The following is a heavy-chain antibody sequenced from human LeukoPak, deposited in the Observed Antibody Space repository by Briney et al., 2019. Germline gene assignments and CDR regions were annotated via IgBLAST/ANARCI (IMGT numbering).Heavy chain of an antibody. D-gene: IGHD2-2*01. CDR3: ARGAPPVPAAMGGWFDP. Sequence: GGSLRLSCAASGFTFSSYAMHWVRQAPGKGLEWVAVISYDGSNKYYADSVKGRFTISRDNSKNTLYLQMNSLRAEDTAVYYCARGAPPVPAAMGGWFDPWGQATLVTVSS. CDR1: GFTFSSYA. CDR2: ISYDGSNK. J-gene: IGHJ5*02. V-gene: IGHV3-30*04.